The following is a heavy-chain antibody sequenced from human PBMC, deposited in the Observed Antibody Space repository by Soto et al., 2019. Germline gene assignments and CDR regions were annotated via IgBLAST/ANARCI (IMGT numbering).Heavy chain of an antibody. CDR1: GFTFSRYA. CDR2: ISFDGTNQ. Sequence: GGSLKLSCAASGFTFSRYAMHWFRQAPGKGLEWVAVISFDGTNQYYADSVKGRFTISRDNSKNTLYLEMNSLRAEDTAVYYCARSGSCNGGHCLNWGQGTLVTVSS. J-gene: IGHJ4*02. V-gene: IGHV3-30-3*01. D-gene: IGHD2-15*01. CDR3: ARSGSCNGGHCLN.